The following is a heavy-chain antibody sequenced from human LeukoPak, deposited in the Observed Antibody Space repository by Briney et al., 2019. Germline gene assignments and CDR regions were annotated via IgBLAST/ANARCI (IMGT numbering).Heavy chain of an antibody. D-gene: IGHD1-26*01. CDR3: AKGTLWENNFDY. V-gene: IGHV3-9*01. CDR2: ISWNSGSI. CDR1: GFTFDDYA. J-gene: IGHJ4*02. Sequence: PGRSLRLSCAASGFTFDDYAMHWVRQAPGKGLEWVSGISWNSGSIGYADSVKGRFTISRDNAKNSLYLQMNSLRAEDTAVYYCAKGTLWENNFDYWGQGTLVTVSS.